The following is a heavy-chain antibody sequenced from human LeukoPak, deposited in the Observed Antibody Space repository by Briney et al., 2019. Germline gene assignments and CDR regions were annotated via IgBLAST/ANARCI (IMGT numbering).Heavy chain of an antibody. CDR2: INPNSGGT. V-gene: IGHV1-2*02. D-gene: IGHD5-12*01. CDR1: GYTFTGYY. J-gene: IGHJ4*02. CDR3: ARAVDIVAPFDY. Sequence: XTVSCKASGYTFTGYYMHWVRQAPGQGLEWMGWINPNSGGTNYAQKFQGRVTMTRDTSISTAYMELSRLRSDDTAVYYCARAVDIVAPFDYWGQGTLVTVSS.